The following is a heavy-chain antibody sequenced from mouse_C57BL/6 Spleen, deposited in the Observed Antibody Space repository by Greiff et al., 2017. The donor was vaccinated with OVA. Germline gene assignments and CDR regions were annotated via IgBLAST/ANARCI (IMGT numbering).Heavy chain of an antibody. Sequence: EVLLVESGGGLVKPGGSLKLSCAASGFTFSDYGMHWVRQAPETGLEWVAYISSGSSTIYYADTVKGRFTISRDNAKNTLFLQMTSLRSEDTSMYYCASHSMDYWGQGTSVTVSS. CDR1: GFTFSDYG. CDR2: ISSGSSTI. CDR3: ASHSMDY. V-gene: IGHV5-17*01. J-gene: IGHJ4*01.